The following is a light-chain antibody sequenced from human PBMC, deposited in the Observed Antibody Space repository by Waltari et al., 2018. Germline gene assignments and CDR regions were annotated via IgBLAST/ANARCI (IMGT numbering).Light chain of an antibody. Sequence: EIVFTQSPGTLSLSPGERATLACRARQSVRPSYSAWYEQKPGQAPTLLIYGASSRATGIPDRFSGSGSGTDFSLTISSLEPEDFAVYYCQQYDISPLTFGGGTRVEIK. J-gene: IGKJ4*01. CDR2: GAS. V-gene: IGKV3-20*01. CDR3: QQYDISPLT. CDR1: QSVRPSY.